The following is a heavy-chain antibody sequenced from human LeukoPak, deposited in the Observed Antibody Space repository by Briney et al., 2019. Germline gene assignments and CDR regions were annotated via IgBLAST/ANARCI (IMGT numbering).Heavy chain of an antibody. D-gene: IGHD2-15*01. CDR1: GGSISSSSYS. Sequence: PSETLSLTCTVSGGSISSSSYSWGWIRQPPGKGLEWIGSIYYSGSTYYNPSLKSRVTISVDTSKNQFSLKLSSVTAADTAVYYCARHLEAVVVVAAWGQGTMATVSS. CDR2: IYYSGST. CDR3: ARHLEAVVVVAA. V-gene: IGHV4-39*01. J-gene: IGHJ3*01.